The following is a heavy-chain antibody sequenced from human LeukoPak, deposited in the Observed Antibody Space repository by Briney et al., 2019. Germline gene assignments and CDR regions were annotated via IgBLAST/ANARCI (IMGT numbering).Heavy chain of an antibody. CDR2: SYYTGST. J-gene: IGHJ4*02. V-gene: IGHV4-59*01. Sequence: SETLSLTCTVSGDSIINYYWSWIRQPPGKGLEWIGYSYYTGSTSYNPSLRSRVTISVDTSKNQFSLKLSSVTAADTAVYYCARTYGDYRFDYWGQGTLVTVSS. CDR3: ARTYGDYRFDY. CDR1: GDSIINYY. D-gene: IGHD4-17*01.